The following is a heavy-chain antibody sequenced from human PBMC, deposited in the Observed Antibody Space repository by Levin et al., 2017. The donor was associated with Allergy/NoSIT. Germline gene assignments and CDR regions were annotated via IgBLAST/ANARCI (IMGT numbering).Heavy chain of an antibody. D-gene: IGHD1-1*01. CDR1: GGSISSYY. CDR2: VHYSGST. J-gene: IGHJ6*02. CDR3: ARDRGTDPSYYYGMHV. V-gene: IGHV4-59*01. Sequence: PGGSLRLSCTVSGGSISSYYWSWIRQPPGKGLEWIGYVHYSGSTKYNPSLKSRVTISVDTSRNQFSLKLRSVTAADTAVYYCARDRGTDPSYYYGMHVWGQGTTVTVSS.